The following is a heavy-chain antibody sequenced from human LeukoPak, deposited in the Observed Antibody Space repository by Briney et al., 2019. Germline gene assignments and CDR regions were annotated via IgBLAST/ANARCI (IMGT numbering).Heavy chain of an antibody. CDR3: ARRAINSVMFDY. Sequence: SETLSLTCTVSGDSISTYYWSWIRQPPGKGLEWIGYIHCSGSTNYNPSLRSRVTISVDTSKNQFSLKLSSATAADTAVYFCARRAINSVMFDYWGQGTLVTVSS. CDR2: IHCSGST. CDR1: GDSISTYY. V-gene: IGHV4-59*08. J-gene: IGHJ4*02. D-gene: IGHD3-16*01.